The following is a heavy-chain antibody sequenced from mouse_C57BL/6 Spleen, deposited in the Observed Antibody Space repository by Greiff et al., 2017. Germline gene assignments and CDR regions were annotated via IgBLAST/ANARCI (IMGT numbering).Heavy chain of an antibody. CDR1: GYTFTSYW. CDR3: ARSDYGSLYYFDY. D-gene: IGHD1-1*01. J-gene: IGHJ2*01. CDR2: IDPSACYT. V-gene: IGHV1-50*01. Sequence: QVQLQQPGAELVTPGASVKLSCTASGYTFTSYWMQWVKQRPGQGLEWIGEIDPSACYTTYNQKFKGKATLTVDTSSSTAYMQLSSLTSEDSAVYYGARSDYGSLYYFDYWGQGTTLTVSS.